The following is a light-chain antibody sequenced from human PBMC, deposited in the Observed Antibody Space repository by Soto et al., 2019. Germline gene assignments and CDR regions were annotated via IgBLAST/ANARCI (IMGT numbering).Light chain of an antibody. J-gene: IGLJ3*02. CDR2: SNN. CDR3: ETWDDSLNGRV. CDR1: RYNIEVNA. Sequence: QPVLTQPPSVSGTTGQKVTVSCSGSRYNIEVNAVNWYQQVPGTAPKVLIYSNNQRPSGVPDRFSGSKSGTSASLAISGLQSEDEADYYCETWDDSLNGRVFGGGTKLTVL. V-gene: IGLV1-44*01.